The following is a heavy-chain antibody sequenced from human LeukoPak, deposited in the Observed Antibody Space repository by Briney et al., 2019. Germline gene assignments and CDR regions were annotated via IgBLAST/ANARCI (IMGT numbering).Heavy chain of an antibody. J-gene: IGHJ4*02. CDR3: ARLPIVVITSGGY. CDR2: IYSDGST. V-gene: IGHV3-53*01. D-gene: IGHD3-22*01. CDR1: GFTVSSNY. Sequence: PGGSLRLSCAASGFTVSSNYMTWVRQAPGEGPEWLSVIYSDGSTYYADSVKGRFTILRDNSKNTLYLQMNSLRAEDTAVYYCARLPIVVITSGGYWGQGTLVTVSS.